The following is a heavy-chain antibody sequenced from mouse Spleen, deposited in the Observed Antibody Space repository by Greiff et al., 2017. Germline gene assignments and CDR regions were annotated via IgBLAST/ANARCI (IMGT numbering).Heavy chain of an antibody. CDR1: GYTFTSYW. J-gene: IGHJ2*01. V-gene: IGHV1-52*01. CDR3: ARERYGNYYFDY. Sequence: VQLQESGAELVRPGSSVKLSCKASGYTFTSYWMHWVKQRPIQGLEWIGNIDPSDSETHYNQKFKDKATLTVDKSSSTAYMQLSSLTSEDSAVYYCARERYGNYYFDYWGQGTTLTVSS. CDR2: IDPSDSET. D-gene: IGHD2-10*02.